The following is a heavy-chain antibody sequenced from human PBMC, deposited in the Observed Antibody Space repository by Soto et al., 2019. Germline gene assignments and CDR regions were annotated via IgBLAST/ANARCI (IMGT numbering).Heavy chain of an antibody. CDR2: IYYRGNT. V-gene: IGHV4-59*08. Sequence: NPSETLSLTCTVSGGSMSPYYWTWIRQPPGKGLEWIANIYYRGNTNYNPSFESRVTISIDTSKNQFSLKLNSMTAADTAVYYCARHSKKPGDFDYYYGMDVWGQGTTVTV. CDR1: GGSMSPYY. J-gene: IGHJ6*02. D-gene: IGHD3-3*01. CDR3: ARHSKKPGDFDYYYGMDV.